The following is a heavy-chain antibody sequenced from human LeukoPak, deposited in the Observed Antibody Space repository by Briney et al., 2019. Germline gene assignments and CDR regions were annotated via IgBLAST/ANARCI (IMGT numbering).Heavy chain of an antibody. J-gene: IGHJ6*02. CDR2: IKQDESEK. Sequence: GGSLPLSCAASGFTFSSYWMSWLRPAPRKGLEWVANIKQDESEKSYVDSVKGRFTISRDNSKDTLYLQMNSLRAEDTAVYYCANAGRDSSSSISCGMDVWVQGTTVTVSS. CDR3: ANAGRDSSSSISCGMDV. D-gene: IGHD6-13*01. V-gene: IGHV3-7*01. CDR1: GFTFSSYW.